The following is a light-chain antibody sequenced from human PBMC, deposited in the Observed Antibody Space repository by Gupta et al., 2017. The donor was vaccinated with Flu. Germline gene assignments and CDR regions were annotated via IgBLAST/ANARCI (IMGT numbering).Light chain of an antibody. J-gene: IGLJ2*01. CDR3: AAWDDSLNGRGV. CDR2: SNN. V-gene: IGLV1-44*01. CDR1: SSNIGSHT. Sequence: QSVLTQPPSASGTPGQRVTISCSGSSSNIGSHTVHWYQQLPGAAPKLPIHSNNQRPSGVPDRFSGSKSGTSASLIISGLQSEDEAHYYCAAWDDSLNGRGVFGGGTKLTVL.